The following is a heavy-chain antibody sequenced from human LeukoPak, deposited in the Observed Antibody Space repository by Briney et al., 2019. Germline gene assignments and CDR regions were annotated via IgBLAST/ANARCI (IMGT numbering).Heavy chain of an antibody. J-gene: IGHJ4*02. Sequence: SETLSLTCTVSGGSISSSNHYWGWIRQPPGKGLEWIGSFYYSGNTYYNPSLKSRVTISVDTSKNQFSLKMSSVTAADTAVYYCARIGYSDSSGYYLSYYFGYWGQGTLVTVSS. CDR1: GGSISSSNHY. V-gene: IGHV4-39*01. CDR3: ARIGYSDSSGYYLSYYFGY. D-gene: IGHD3-22*01. CDR2: FYYSGNT.